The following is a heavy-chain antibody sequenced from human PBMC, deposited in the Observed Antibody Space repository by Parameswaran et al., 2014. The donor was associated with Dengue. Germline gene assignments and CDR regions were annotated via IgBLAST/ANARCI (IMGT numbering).Heavy chain of an antibody. CDR2: INAGNGNT. V-gene: IGHV1-3*01. CDR3: ARAPVSLDAFDI. D-gene: IGHD3-22*01. J-gene: IGHJ3*02. Sequence: WVRQAPGQRLEWMGWINAGNGNTKYSQKFQGRVTITRDTSASTAYMELSSPRSEDTAVYYCARAPVSLDAFDIWGQGTMVTVSS.